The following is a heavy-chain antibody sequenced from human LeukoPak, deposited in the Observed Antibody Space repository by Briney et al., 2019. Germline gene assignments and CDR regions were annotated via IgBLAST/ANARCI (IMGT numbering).Heavy chain of an antibody. V-gene: IGHV3-21*01. J-gene: IGHJ4*02. CDR2: ITSDGYI. D-gene: IGHD4-17*01. CDR3: ARADYGDYGVDY. Sequence: GGSLRLSCAASGFAFSSSNLNWFRQAPGKGLEWVSSITSDGYIYYADSLKGRFSISRDNAKNSLYLQMISLSSEDTAVYYCARADYGDYGVDYWGQGTLVTVSS. CDR1: GFAFSSSN.